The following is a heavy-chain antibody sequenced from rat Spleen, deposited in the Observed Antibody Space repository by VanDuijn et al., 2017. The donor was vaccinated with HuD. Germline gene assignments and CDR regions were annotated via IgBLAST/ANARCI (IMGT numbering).Heavy chain of an antibody. CDR3: ATYNSGY. CDR2: INSAGTT. D-gene: IGHD4-3*01. J-gene: IGHJ2*01. V-gene: IGHV3-3*01. CDR1: GHSITSSYR. Sequence: EVQLQESGPGLVKPSQSLSLTCSVTGHSITSSYRWNWIRKFPGNKLEWMGYINSAGTTNYNPSLKSRISITRDTSKNQFFLQVNSVSSEDTATYYCATYNSGYWGQGVMVTVSS.